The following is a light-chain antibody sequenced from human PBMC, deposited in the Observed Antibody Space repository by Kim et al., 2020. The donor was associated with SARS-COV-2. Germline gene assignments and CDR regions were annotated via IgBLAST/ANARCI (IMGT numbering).Light chain of an antibody. Sequence: TLSASVGGRVTITCRASQSIDRWLGWYQQKPGRAPKLLIYEASSLQSGVPSRFAGSRSGTDFTLTISSLQPDDFATYYCQQYDANFGQGTKVDIK. CDR1: QSIDRW. V-gene: IGKV1-5*01. CDR2: EAS. CDR3: QQYDAN. J-gene: IGKJ1*01.